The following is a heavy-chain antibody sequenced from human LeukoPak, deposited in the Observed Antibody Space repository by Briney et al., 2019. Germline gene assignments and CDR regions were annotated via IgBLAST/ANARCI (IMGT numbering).Heavy chain of an antibody. CDR2: ISSSSSYI. CDR1: GFTFSSYS. J-gene: IGHJ6*02. Sequence: GGSLRLSCAASGFTFSSYSMNWVRQAPGKGLEWVSSISSSSSYIYYADSVKDRFTISRDNAKNSLYLQMNSLRAEDTAVYYCARLADYGRFYGMDVWGQGTTVTVSS. V-gene: IGHV3-21*01. D-gene: IGHD4-17*01. CDR3: ARLADYGRFYGMDV.